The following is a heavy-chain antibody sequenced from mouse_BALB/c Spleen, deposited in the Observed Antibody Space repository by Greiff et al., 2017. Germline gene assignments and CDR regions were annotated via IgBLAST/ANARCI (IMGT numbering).Heavy chain of an antibody. D-gene: IGHD4-1*01. V-gene: IGHV1-9*01. Sequence: QVQLKESGAELMKPGASVKISCKATGYTFSSYWIEWVKQRPGHGLEWIGEILPGSGSTNYNEKFKGKATFTADTSSNTAYMQLSSLTSEDSAVYYCARWDAWFAYWGQGTLVTVSA. CDR2: ILPGSGST. J-gene: IGHJ3*01. CDR3: ARWDAWFAY. CDR1: GYTFSSYW.